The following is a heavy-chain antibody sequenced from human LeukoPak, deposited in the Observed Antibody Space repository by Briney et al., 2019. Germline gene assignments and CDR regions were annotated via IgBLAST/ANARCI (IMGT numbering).Heavy chain of an antibody. D-gene: IGHD6-19*01. CDR1: GGSISSNGYY. V-gene: IGHV4-39*07. Sequence: SETLSLTCSVSGGSISSNGYYWGWIRQPPGKGLEWIGSIYYSGSTFDNPSLKSRVTISMDKSRNQFSLKLTSVTAADTAVYYCASNQWPSWYFDLWGRGTLVTVSA. CDR3: ASNQWPSWYFDL. J-gene: IGHJ2*01. CDR2: IYYSGST.